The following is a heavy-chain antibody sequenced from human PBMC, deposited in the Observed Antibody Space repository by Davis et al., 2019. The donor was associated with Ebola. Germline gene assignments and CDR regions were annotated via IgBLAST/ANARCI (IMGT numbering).Heavy chain of an antibody. D-gene: IGHD3-3*01. CDR1: GGSISSSNW. Sequence: MPSETLSLTCAVSGGSISSSNWWSWVRQPPGKGLEWIGEISQSGSTNYNPSLKSRVTISVDKSKNQFSLKLSSVTAADTAVYYCARENGFLGIDPWGQGTLVTVSS. CDR2: ISQSGST. V-gene: IGHV4-4*02. J-gene: IGHJ5*01. CDR3: ARENGFLGIDP.